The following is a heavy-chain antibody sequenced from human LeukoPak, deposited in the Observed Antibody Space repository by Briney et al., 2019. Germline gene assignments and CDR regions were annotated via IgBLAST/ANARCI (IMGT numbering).Heavy chain of an antibody. J-gene: IGHJ4*02. CDR1: GYTFTSYY. D-gene: IGHD5-12*01. CDR2: INPSGGST. Sequence: GASVKVSCKASGYTFTSYYMHWVRQAPGQGLEWMGIINPSGGSTSYAQKFQGRVTMTRDTSTSTAYMELRSLRSDDTAVYYCARDRNGYDAMGFDYWGQGTLVTVSS. V-gene: IGHV1-46*01. CDR3: ARDRNGYDAMGFDY.